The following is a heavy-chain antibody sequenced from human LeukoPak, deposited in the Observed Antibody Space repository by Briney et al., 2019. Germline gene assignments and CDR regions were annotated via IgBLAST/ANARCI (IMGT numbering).Heavy chain of an antibody. CDR3: ARHLLITGTTYNWLDP. J-gene: IGHJ5*02. Sequence: PSETLSLTYTVSGDSISSSGFSWGWLRQPPGKGLEWIGTIFYGGSTYYNPSLKRRVTMSVDTSKKQFSLKLSSVTAADTAVYYCARHLLITGTTYNWLDPWGQGTLVTVSS. D-gene: IGHD1-7*01. V-gene: IGHV4-39*01. CDR2: IFYGGST. CDR1: GDSISSSGFS.